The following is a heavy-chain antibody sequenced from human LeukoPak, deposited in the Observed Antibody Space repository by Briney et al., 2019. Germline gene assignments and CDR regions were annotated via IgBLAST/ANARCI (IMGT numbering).Heavy chain of an antibody. CDR2: FDPEDDET. Sequence: ASVKVSCKVSGHTLAELSMHWVRQAPGKGLEWMGGFDPEDDETIYARKFRGRISMTEDTSTDTAYMELSSLRSDDTAVYYCATDHDYYDKSNYYHDAFDIWGQGTMVTVSS. CDR1: GHTLAELS. CDR3: ATDHDYYDKSNYYHDAFDI. V-gene: IGHV1-24*01. D-gene: IGHD3-22*01. J-gene: IGHJ3*02.